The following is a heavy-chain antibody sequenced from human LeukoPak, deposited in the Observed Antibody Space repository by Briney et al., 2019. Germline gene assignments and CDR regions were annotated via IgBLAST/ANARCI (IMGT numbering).Heavy chain of an antibody. CDR2: ISSSGDRT. CDR1: GFTFSSNW. CDR3: ARMDDYTNYYFDY. D-gene: IGHD4-11*01. V-gene: IGHV3-64*01. Sequence: GGSLRLSCAASGFTFSSNWMNWVRQAPGKGLEFVSAISSSGDRTYYARSVKGRFTISRDNAKNTVDLQMGSLRPEDMGVYYCARMDDYTNYYFDYWGQGTMVTVSS. J-gene: IGHJ4*02.